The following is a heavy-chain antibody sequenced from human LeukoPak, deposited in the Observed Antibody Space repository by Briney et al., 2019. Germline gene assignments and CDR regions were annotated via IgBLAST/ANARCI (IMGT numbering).Heavy chain of an antibody. Sequence: SVTLSLTCAVYGGSFSGYYWSWIRQPPGKGLEWIGEINHSGSTNYNPSLKSRVTISVDTSKNQFSLKLSSVTAADTAVYYCARGTPPYYDFWSGYYRRGGWFDPWGQGTLVTASS. CDR3: ARGTPPYYDFWSGYYRRGGWFDP. D-gene: IGHD3-3*01. CDR1: GGSFSGYY. CDR2: INHSGST. V-gene: IGHV4-34*01. J-gene: IGHJ5*02.